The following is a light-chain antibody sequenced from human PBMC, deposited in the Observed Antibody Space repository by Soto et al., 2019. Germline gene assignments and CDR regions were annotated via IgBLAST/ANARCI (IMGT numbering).Light chain of an antibody. CDR3: CSYTVSSTYV. V-gene: IGLV2-14*03. J-gene: IGLJ1*01. Sequence: QSALTQPASVSGSPGQSIAISCTGTSSDVGAYNYVSWYQQHPGKAPKLMVSDVSRRPSGVSNRFSGSKSGNTASLTISGLQAEDEADYYCCSYTVSSTYVFGTGNKVTVL. CDR2: DVS. CDR1: SSDVGAYNY.